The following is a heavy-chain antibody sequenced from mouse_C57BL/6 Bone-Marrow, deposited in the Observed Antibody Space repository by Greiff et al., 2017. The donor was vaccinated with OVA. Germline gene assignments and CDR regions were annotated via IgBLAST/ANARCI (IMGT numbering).Heavy chain of an antibody. J-gene: IGHJ1*03. CDR3: ARGVYYDYGYFDV. CDR2: ISSGSSTI. CDR1: GFTFSDYG. Sequence: EVQRVESGGGLVKPGGSLKLSCAASGFTFSDYGMHWVRQAPEKGLEWVAYISSGSSTIYYADTVKGRFTISRDNAKNTLFLQMTSLRSEDTAMYYCARGVYYDYGYFDVWGTGTTVTVSS. V-gene: IGHV5-17*01. D-gene: IGHD2-4*01.